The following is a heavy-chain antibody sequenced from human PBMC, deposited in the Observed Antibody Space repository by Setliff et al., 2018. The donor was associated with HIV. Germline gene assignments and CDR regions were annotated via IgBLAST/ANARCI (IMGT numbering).Heavy chain of an antibody. V-gene: IGHV1-2*02. J-gene: IGHJ4*02. CDR2: IDPNSGDT. D-gene: IGHD2-15*01. CDR1: GYTFSAHY. Sequence: PSVKVSCKTSGYTFSAHYIHWVRQAPGQGLEWMGWIDPNSGDTNYAQKFQGRVTMARDTSISTAYMELNRLTSDDTALYYCVKGAGGYYDYWSQGALVTVSS. CDR3: VKGAGGYYDY.